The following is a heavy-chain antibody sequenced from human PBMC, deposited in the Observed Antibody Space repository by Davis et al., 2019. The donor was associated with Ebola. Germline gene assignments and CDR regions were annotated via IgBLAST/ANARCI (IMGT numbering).Heavy chain of an antibody. D-gene: IGHD6-19*01. Sequence: GESLKISCKDSGNSFSSHWIGWVRQMPGKGLEWMGIIYTGDSDTRYSPSFQGQVTISADKSISTAYLQWSSLKASDTAMYYCARREQWLVQGYFDYWGQGTLVTVSS. CDR3: ARREQWLVQGYFDY. J-gene: IGHJ4*02. CDR2: IYTGDSDT. CDR1: GNSFSSHW. V-gene: IGHV5-51*01.